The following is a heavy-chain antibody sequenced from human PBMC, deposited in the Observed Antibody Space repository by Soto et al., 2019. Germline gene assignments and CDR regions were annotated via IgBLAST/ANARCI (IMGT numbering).Heavy chain of an antibody. CDR1: GFTFSNSA. D-gene: IGHD3-16*01. J-gene: IGHJ4*02. Sequence: PGGSLRLSCTASGFTFSNSAMTWVRQAPGKGLEWVSIISASGRSTYHAASVKGRFTISRDNSKNTLYLQMNSLRAEDTAVYYCAKFMTSYLYYLDYWGQGALETVSS. V-gene: IGHV3-23*01. CDR2: ISASGRST. CDR3: AKFMTSYLYYLDY.